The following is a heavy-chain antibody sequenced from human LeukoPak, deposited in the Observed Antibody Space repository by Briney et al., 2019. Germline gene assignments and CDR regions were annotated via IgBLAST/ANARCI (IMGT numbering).Heavy chain of an antibody. J-gene: IGHJ4*02. CDR2: ITWDGDST. V-gene: IGHV3-43D*03. D-gene: IGHD6-13*01. Sequence: GGSLRLSCAASGFTFDDYAMRWVRQAPGKGLEWVSLITWDGDSTYYADSVKGRFTISRDNSKNYLYLQMNSLRAEDTALYYCAKGTSSWHEFDSWGQGTLVTVSS. CDR1: GFTFDDYA. CDR3: AKGTSSWHEFDS.